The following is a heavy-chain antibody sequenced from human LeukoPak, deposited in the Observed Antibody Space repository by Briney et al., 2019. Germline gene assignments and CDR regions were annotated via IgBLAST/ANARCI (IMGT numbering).Heavy chain of an antibody. Sequence: GGSLRLSCAASGFTFSSYATSWVRQAPGKGLEWVSAISGSGGSTYYADSVKGRFTISRDNSKNTLYLQMNSLRAEDTAVYYCAKCLEWLQCAFDYWGQGTLVTVSS. CDR1: GFTFSSYA. J-gene: IGHJ4*02. CDR3: AKCLEWLQCAFDY. V-gene: IGHV3-23*01. D-gene: IGHD5-24*01. CDR2: ISGSGGST.